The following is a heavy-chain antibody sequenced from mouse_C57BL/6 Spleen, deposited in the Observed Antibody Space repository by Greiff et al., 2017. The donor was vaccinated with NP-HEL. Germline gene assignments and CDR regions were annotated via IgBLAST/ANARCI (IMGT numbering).Heavy chain of an antibody. CDR3: ARWDLLRDFDY. V-gene: IGHV1-82*01. D-gene: IGHD1-1*01. CDR1: GYAFSSSW. J-gene: IGHJ2*01. CDR2: IYPGDGDT. Sequence: QVQLQQSGPELVKPGASVKISCKASGYAFSSSWMNWVKQRPGKGLEWIGRIYPGDGDTNYNGKFKGKATLTADKSSSTAYMQLSSLTSEDSAVYFCARWDLLRDFDYWGQGTTLTVSS.